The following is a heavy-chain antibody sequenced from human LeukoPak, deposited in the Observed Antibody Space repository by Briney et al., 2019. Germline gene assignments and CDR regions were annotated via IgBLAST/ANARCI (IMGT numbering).Heavy chain of an antibody. J-gene: IGHJ3*01. Sequence: SETLSLTCTVSGASISSGDYYWTWIRQPPGKGLEWIGYIYDSGRTDFNPSLKSRVTISVDRSKNQFSLKLSSVTAADTAVYYCANADRFCSGSCHVPDAFDFWGQGTRVTVSS. CDR3: ANADRFCSGSCHVPDAFDF. CDR1: GASISSGDYY. D-gene: IGHD2-15*01. V-gene: IGHV4-30-2*01. CDR2: IYDSGRT.